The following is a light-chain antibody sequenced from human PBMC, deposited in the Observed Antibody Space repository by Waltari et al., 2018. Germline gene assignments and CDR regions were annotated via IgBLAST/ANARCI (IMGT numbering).Light chain of an antibody. CDR3: VQSTKDRT. J-gene: IGKJ1*01. CDR2: KVT. Sequence: IVLTQTPLSLSVTPGEPASISCRSSQSLLHVNGNTYLHWFLQKPGQSPRLLIYKVTNRESGVPDRFSGSGSGTDFTLKISRVEPEDVGVYYCVQSTKDRTFGQGTKVEIK. V-gene: IGKV2D-29*02. CDR1: QSLLHVNGNTY.